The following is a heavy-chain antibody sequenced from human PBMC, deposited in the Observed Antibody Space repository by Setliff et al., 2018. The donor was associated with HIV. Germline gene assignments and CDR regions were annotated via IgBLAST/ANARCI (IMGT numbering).Heavy chain of an antibody. CDR3: ARDPTAPSITIFGVVGAPYWFDP. Sequence: ASVKVSCKASGYNFNSHGITWVRQAPGRGLEWVGWSDYNGNTNYAQNFQGRVTMTTDTSTNTAYMDLRSLKSDDTAVYYCARDPTAPSITIFGVVGAPYWFDPWGQGTQVTVSS. J-gene: IGHJ5*02. CDR1: GYNFNSHG. V-gene: IGHV1-18*01. CDR2: SDYNGNT. D-gene: IGHD3-3*01.